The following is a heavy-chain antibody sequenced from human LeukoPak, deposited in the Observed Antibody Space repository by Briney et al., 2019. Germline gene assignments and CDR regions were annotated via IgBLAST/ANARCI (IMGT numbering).Heavy chain of an antibody. CDR1: GGSISTYY. CDR3: TSGRKYSATSDY. D-gene: IGHD5-12*01. CDR2: ISYSGST. V-gene: IGHV4-59*01. Sequence: PSETLSLTCTVSGGSISTYYWSWIWQSPGKGLEWIGYISYSGSTNYNPALKSRVTISVDTSKNQFSLKLRSVTAADTAVYYCTSGRKYSATSDYWGQGTLVTVSS. J-gene: IGHJ4*02.